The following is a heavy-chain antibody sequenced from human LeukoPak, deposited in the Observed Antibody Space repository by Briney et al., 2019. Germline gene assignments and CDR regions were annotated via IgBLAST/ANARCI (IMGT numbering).Heavy chain of an antibody. CDR2: INWDSGSI. J-gene: IGHJ4*02. CDR3: AKSLREVIAVIDS. Sequence: PGGSLRLSCAASGFTFDDYAMHWVRHAPGKGLEWVSGINWDSGSIAYGDSVKGRVTISRDNAKNSVELQMNSLRVEDTALYYCAKSLREVIAVIDSWGQGTLVTVSS. CDR1: GFTFDDYA. V-gene: IGHV3-9*01. D-gene: IGHD6-19*01.